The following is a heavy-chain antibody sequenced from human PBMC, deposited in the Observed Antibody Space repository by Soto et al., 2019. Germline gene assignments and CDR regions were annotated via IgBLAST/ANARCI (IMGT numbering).Heavy chain of an antibody. V-gene: IGHV3-48*02. CDR2: ISSSSSTI. CDR1: GFTFSSNS. Sequence: SGGGLVQPGGSLRLSCAASGFTFSSNSMNWVRQAPGRGLEWISYISSSSSTIYADSVKGRFTISRDNAKNSLYLQMNSLRDEDTAVYYCARVIWSGHLTSDLWGQGTLVTVSS. J-gene: IGHJ5*02. D-gene: IGHD3-3*01. CDR3: ARVIWSGHLTSDL.